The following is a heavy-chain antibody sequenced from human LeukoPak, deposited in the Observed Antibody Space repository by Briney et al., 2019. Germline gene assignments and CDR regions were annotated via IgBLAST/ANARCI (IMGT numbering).Heavy chain of an antibody. V-gene: IGHV3-30*03. D-gene: IGHD3-16*01. CDR3: ARDWGSSGWYNWFDP. J-gene: IGHJ5*02. Sequence: GGSLRLSCAVSGFSIGNHGMHWVRQARDKGLEWVAMISHDGGAEYYGDSVKGRLTISRDNSENTLYLQMNGLRVEDTAVYYCARDWGSSGWYNWFDPWGQGTLVTVSS. CDR2: ISHDGGAE. CDR1: GFSIGNHG.